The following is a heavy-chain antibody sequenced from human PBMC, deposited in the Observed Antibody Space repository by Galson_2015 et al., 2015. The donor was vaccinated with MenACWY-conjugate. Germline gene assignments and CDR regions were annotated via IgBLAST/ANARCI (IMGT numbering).Heavy chain of an antibody. CDR2: INPSGGST. J-gene: IGHJ4*02. D-gene: IGHD1-26*01. CDR3: AREGSGSCFDY. V-gene: IGHV1-46*01. Sequence: SVKVSCKAYGYTFTSYYMHWVRQAPGQGLEWMGIINPSGGSTSYAQKFQGRVSMTRDTSTSTVYMELSSLRSEDTAVYYCAREGSGSCFDYWGQGTLVTVSS. CDR1: GYTFTSYY.